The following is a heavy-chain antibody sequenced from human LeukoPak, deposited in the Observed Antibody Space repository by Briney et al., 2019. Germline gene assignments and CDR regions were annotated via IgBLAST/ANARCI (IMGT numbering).Heavy chain of an antibody. CDR3: AKAPRGYYYYYGMDV. CDR2: IKQDGSEK. CDR1: GFTFSSYW. J-gene: IGHJ6*02. D-gene: IGHD5-12*01. Sequence: PGGSLRLSCAASGFTFSSYWMSWVRQAPGKGLEWVANIKQDGSEKYYVDSVKGRFTISRDNAKNSLYLQMNSLRAEDTALYYCAKAPRGYYYYYGMDVWGQGTTVTVSS. V-gene: IGHV3-7*03.